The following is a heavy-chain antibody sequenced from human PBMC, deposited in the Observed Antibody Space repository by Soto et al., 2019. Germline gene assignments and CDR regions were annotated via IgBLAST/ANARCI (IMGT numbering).Heavy chain of an antibody. CDR2: IRSTTDGGTT. Sequence: EVQVVESGGGLVKPGGSLRLSCAPSGFTLSKAWMNWVRQAPGNGLEWVGRIRSTTDGGTTDYAAPVKGRFTISRDDSKNTLYLQRNSLKTEYTAVYYCVTDQGYFQHWGQGTLVTVSS. J-gene: IGHJ1*01. D-gene: IGHD6-13*01. V-gene: IGHV3-15*07. CDR1: GFTLSKAW. CDR3: VTDQGYFQH.